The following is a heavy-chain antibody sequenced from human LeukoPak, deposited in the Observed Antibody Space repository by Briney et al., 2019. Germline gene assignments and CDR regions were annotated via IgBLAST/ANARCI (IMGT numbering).Heavy chain of an antibody. D-gene: IGHD5-18*01. CDR2: IKEDGNGK. V-gene: IGHV3-7*01. CDR3: ARVSDTGSPNDY. CDR1: GFTFSSYS. Sequence: GGSLRLSCAASGFTFSSYSMNWVRQAPGKGLEWVANIKEDGNGKYYVDSVKGRFIISRDNAKNSLYLQMNGLRAEDTAVYYCARVSDTGSPNDYWGQGTLVTVSS. J-gene: IGHJ4*02.